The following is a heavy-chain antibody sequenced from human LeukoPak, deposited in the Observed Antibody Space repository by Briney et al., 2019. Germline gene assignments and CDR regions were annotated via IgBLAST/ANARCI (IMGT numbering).Heavy chain of an antibody. CDR1: GGSISSGSYY. CDR2: IYTSGST. J-gene: IGHJ5*02. D-gene: IGHD1-7*01. V-gene: IGHV4-61*02. CDR3: ARTVTGTTWFDP. Sequence: SETLSLTCTVSGGSISSGSYYWSWIRQPAGKGLEWIERIYTSGSTNYNPSLKSRITISVDTSKNQFSLKLSSVTAADTAVYYCARTVTGTTWFDPWGQGTLVTVSS.